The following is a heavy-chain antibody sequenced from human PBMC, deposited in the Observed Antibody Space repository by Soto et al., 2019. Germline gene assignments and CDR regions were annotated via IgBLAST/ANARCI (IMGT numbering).Heavy chain of an antibody. J-gene: IGHJ6*03. D-gene: IGHD3-3*01. CDR2: ISSSSSTI. Sequence: GGSLRLSCAASGFTFSSYSMNWVRQAPGKGLEWVSYISSSSSTIYYADSVKGRFTISRDNAKNSLYLQMNSLRAEDTAVYYCARGVARDYDFWSGYYYYYYYMDVWGKGTTVTVSS. CDR1: GFTFSSYS. V-gene: IGHV3-48*01. CDR3: ARGVARDYDFWSGYYYYYYYMDV.